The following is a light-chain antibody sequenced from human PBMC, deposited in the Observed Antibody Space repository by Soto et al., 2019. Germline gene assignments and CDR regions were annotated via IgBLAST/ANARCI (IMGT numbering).Light chain of an antibody. CDR2: EVN. V-gene: IGLV2-8*01. Sequence: QSALTQPPSASGSPGQSVAISCTGTSSDVGGYNYVSWYQQHPGKAPKLMIYEVNKRPSWVPDRFPGSKSGNTASLTVSGLQAEDEADYYCSSYAGSSNVFGTGTKVTVL. CDR3: SSYAGSSNV. J-gene: IGLJ1*01. CDR1: SSDVGGYNY.